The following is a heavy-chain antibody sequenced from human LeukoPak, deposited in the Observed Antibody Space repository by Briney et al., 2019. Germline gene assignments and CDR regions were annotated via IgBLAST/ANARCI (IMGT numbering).Heavy chain of an antibody. D-gene: IGHD2-15*01. V-gene: IGHV1-69*04. J-gene: IGHJ4*02. CDR3: ARPGAGYCSGGSCYKIHYFDY. Sequence: SVKVSCKASGGTFSSYAISWVRQAPGQGLEWMGRIIPIHGIANYAQKFQGRVTITADKSTSTAYMELSSLRSEDTAVYYCARPGAGYCSGGSCYKIHYFDYWGQGTLVTVSS. CDR1: GGTFSSYA. CDR2: IIPIHGIA.